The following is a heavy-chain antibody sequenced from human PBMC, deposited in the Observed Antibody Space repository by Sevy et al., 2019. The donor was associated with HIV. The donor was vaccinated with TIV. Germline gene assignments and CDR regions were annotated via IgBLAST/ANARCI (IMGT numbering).Heavy chain of an antibody. D-gene: IGHD6-19*01. CDR2: INYSGIT. CDR3: AGPILTYNNGWSYYDY. Sequence: SETLSLTCTVSGASISSSGYYWGWIRQRPGKGLEWIASINYSGITFYNPSLKSRITISADTSKNQFSLDLTSVTAADTAIYYCAGPILTYNNGWSYYDYWGQGTVVTVSS. V-gene: IGHV4-39*01. J-gene: IGHJ4*02. CDR1: GASISSSGYY.